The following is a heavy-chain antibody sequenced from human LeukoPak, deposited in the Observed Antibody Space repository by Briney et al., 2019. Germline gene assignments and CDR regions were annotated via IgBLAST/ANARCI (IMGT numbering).Heavy chain of an antibody. D-gene: IGHD6-13*01. J-gene: IGHJ3*02. CDR2: ISGSGGST. Sequence: GGSLRLSCAASGFTFNSYAMSWVRQAPGKGLEWVSAISGSGGSTYYADSVKGRFTISRDNSKNTLYLQMNSLRAEDTAVYYCAKDSRIAAAGPVDAFDIWGQGTMVTVSS. CDR1: GFTFNSYA. V-gene: IGHV3-23*01. CDR3: AKDSRIAAAGPVDAFDI.